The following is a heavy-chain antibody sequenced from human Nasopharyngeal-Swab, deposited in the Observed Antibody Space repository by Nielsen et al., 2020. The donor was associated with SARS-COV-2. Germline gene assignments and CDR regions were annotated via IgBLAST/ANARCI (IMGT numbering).Heavy chain of an antibody. J-gene: IGHJ4*02. CDR3: ARGKSNSRVVRGYFDY. V-gene: IGHV4-39*07. Sequence: WIRQPPGKGLEWIGSIYYSGSTYYNPSLKSRVTISVDTSKNQSSLKLSSVTAADTAVYYCARGKSNSRVVRGYFDYWGQGTLVTVSS. CDR2: IYYSGST. D-gene: IGHD3-10*01.